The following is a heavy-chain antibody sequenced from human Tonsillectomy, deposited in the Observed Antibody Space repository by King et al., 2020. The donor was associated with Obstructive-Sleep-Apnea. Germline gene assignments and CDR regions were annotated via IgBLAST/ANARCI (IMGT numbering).Heavy chain of an antibody. V-gene: IGHV4-38-2*02. Sequence: VQLQESGPGLVKPSETLSLTCTVSGYSISSGYYWGWIRQPPGKGLEWIGSIYHSGSTYYNPSLKSRVTISVDTSKNQFSLKLSSVTAADTAVYYCAKGGWLPPPGGKGWFDPWGQGTLVTVSS. D-gene: IGHD6-19*01. CDR2: IYHSGST. J-gene: IGHJ5*02. CDR3: AKGGWLPPPGGKGWFDP. CDR1: GYSISSGYY.